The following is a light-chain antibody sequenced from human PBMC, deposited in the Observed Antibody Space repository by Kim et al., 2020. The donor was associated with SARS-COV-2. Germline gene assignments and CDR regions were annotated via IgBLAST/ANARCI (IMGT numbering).Light chain of an antibody. V-gene: IGLV1-44*01. J-gene: IGLJ3*02. CDR1: SSNIGSNT. Sequence: ELTQPPSASGTPGQRVTISCSGSSSNIGSNTMYWYQQLPGTAPKLLIYGNHQRPSGVPDRFSGSKSGTSASLAIRGLQSEDEAEYYCVAWDDRLNGPVFGGGTKVTVL. CDR3: VAWDDRLNGPV. CDR2: GNH.